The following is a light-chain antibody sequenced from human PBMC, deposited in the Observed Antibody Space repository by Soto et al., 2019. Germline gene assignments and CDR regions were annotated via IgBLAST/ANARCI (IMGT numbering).Light chain of an antibody. V-gene: IGLV2-14*01. CDR1: SSDVGGYNY. J-gene: IGLJ2*01. Sequence: QLVLTQPASVSGSPGQSITISCTGTSSDVGGYNYVSWYQQHPGKAPKLMIYEVSNRPSGVSNRFSGSKSGNTASLTISGLQAEDEADYYCSSYTSRSTLIFGGGTKLTVL. CDR3: SSYTSRSTLI. CDR2: EVS.